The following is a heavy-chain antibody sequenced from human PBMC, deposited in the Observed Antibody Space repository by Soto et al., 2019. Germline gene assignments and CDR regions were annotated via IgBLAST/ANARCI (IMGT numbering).Heavy chain of an antibody. CDR1: GYTFTGYY. J-gene: IGHJ4*02. V-gene: IGHV1-2*04. Sequence: ASVKVSCKASGYTFTGYYMHWVRQAPGQGLEWMGWNNPNSGGTNYAQKFQGWVTMTRDTSISTAYMELSRLRSDGAAVYYCERVGGVRSKVEYYFDYWGQGTLVTVSS. CDR3: ERVGGVRSKVEYYFDY. D-gene: IGHD3-10*01. CDR2: NNPNSGGT.